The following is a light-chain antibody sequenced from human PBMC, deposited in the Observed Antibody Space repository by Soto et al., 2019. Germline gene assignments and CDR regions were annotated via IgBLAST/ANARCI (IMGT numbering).Light chain of an antibody. J-gene: IGLJ3*02. CDR2: EVG. V-gene: IGLV2-14*01. Sequence: QSVLTQPASVSGSPGQSITISCTGTSSDVGGYKYVSWYQQHPGSAPKLMIYEVGNRPSGVSNRFSGSKSGNTASLTISGLQAEDEADYYCSSYSSSSTLLFGGGTKVTVL. CDR3: SSYSSSSTLL. CDR1: SSDVGGYKY.